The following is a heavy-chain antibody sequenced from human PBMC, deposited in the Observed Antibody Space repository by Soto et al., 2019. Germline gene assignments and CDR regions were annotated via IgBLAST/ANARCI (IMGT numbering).Heavy chain of an antibody. J-gene: IGHJ5*02. CDR2: VQMSGTT. CDR1: GASVRSYH. V-gene: IGHV4-4*07. CDR3: AKDRSTMRWFDP. Sequence: SETLSLTCAVSGASVRSYHWSWIRQAGGKGLEWIGRVQMSGTTNYNPSLKTRVTMSLDTSRNEVSLTMTSVTAADTAVYFCAKDRSTMRWFDPWGQGILVTVSS. D-gene: IGHD1-1*01.